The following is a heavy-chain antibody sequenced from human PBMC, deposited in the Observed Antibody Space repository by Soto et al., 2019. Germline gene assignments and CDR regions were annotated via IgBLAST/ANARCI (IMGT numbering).Heavy chain of an antibody. D-gene: IGHD1-26*01. CDR2: ISSSSSTI. V-gene: IGHV3-48*04. CDR3: ARALIIVGGYDAFDI. Sequence: GGSLRLSCAASGFTFSSYSMNWVRQAPGKGLEWVSYISSSSSTIYYADSVKGRFTISRDNAKNSLYLQMNSLRAEDTAVYYCARALIIVGGYDAFDIWGQGTMVTVSS. CDR1: GFTFSSYS. J-gene: IGHJ3*02.